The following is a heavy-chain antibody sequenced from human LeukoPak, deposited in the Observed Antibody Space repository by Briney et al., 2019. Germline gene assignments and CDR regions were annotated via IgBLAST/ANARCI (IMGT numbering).Heavy chain of an antibody. CDR1: GFTFSNYW. J-gene: IGHJ4*02. D-gene: IGHD2-2*01. CDR3: AKGYCSSTSCLKTD. Sequence: GGSLRLSCAASGFTFSNYWMSWVRQAPGKGLEWVAVISYDAINKYYADSVKGRFTISRDNSKNTLYLRMNSLRAEDTAVYYCAKGYCSSTSCLKTDWGQGALVTVSS. V-gene: IGHV3-30*18. CDR2: ISYDAINK.